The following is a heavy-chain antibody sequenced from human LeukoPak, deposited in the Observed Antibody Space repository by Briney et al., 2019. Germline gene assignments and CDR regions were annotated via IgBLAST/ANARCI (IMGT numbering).Heavy chain of an antibody. CDR1: GYTFTGYY. V-gene: IGHV1-2*06. CDR3: ARDPGAYGSGSYSLYYYYYMDA. CDR2: INPNSGGT. D-gene: IGHD3-10*01. J-gene: IGHJ6*03. Sequence: ASVKVSCKASGYTFTGYYMHWVRQAPGQGLEWMGRINPNSGGTNYAQKFRGRVTMTRDTSISTAYMELSRLRSDDTAVYYCARDPGAYGSGSYSLYYYYYMDAWGKGTTVTVSS.